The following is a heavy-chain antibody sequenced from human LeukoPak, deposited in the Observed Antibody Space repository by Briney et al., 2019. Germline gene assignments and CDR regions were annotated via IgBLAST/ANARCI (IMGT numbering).Heavy chain of an antibody. CDR2: MNPFSANT. CDR1: GYTFTNYD. CDR3: ARTQHLVLRSPLDP. Sequence: ASVTVSFKASGYTFTNYDIHWVRQATGQGLEWMGWMNPFSANTGYAQKFQGRITITRNTSISTAYMELSSLRSEDTAVYYCARTQHLVLRSPLDPWGQGTLATVSS. J-gene: IGHJ5*02. D-gene: IGHD6-13*01. V-gene: IGHV1-8*03.